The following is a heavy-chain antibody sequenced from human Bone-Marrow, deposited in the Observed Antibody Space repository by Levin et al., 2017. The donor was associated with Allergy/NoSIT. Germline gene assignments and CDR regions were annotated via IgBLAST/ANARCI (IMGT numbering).Heavy chain of an antibody. J-gene: IGHJ4*02. CDR2: IGATGGGST. Sequence: GGSLRLSCAASGFTFKTYAMSWVRQAPGKGLEWVSGIGATGGGSTYYADSVKGRFTVSRANSKNTLYLKINTLRPEDTAIYYCAKGHGTGAAPEYWGQGVLVTVSS. CDR1: GFTFKTYA. D-gene: IGHD2-8*02. CDR3: AKGHGTGAAPEY. V-gene: IGHV3-23*01.